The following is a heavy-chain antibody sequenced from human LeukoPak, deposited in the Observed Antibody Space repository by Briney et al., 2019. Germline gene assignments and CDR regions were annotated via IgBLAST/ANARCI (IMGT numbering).Heavy chain of an antibody. CDR3: ARVNYDFWSGHNWFDP. D-gene: IGHD3-3*01. CDR1: GFTFSSHG. J-gene: IGHJ5*02. V-gene: IGHV3-33*01. Sequence: GGSLRLSCAASGFTFSSHGMHWFRQAPGKGLEWVAVILSDGSKTWYADSVKGRFTISRDNAKNSLYLQMNSLRAEDTALYHCARVNYDFWSGHNWFDPWGQGTLVTVSS. CDR2: ILSDGSKT.